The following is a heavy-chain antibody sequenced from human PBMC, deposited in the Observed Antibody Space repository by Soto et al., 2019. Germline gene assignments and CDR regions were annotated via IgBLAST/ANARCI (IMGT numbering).Heavy chain of an antibody. CDR3: ARDRAATMPKYFDY. J-gene: IGHJ4*02. CDR1: GFTFSNYG. D-gene: IGHD2-2*01. V-gene: IGHV3-33*01. Sequence: SLRLSCAASGFTFSNYGMHWVRQAPGKGLEWVAVIWYDGSNKYYGDSVKGRFTISRDNSKKTLYLQMNSLRAEDTAVYYCARDRAATMPKYFDYCGQSSLGTVSS. CDR2: IWYDGSNK.